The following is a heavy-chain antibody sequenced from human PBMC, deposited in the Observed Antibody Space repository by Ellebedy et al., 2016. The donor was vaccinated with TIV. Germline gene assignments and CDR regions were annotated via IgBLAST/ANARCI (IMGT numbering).Heavy chain of an antibody. CDR3: AKAVHYFYDTSGLSSHFDY. CDR2: ISYDGSHK. CDR1: GFIFSNYG. Sequence: GESLKISCAASGFIFSNYGMHWVRQAPGKGLEWVAVISYDGSHKYYADSVKGRFTISRDNSMNTLYLQMNSLRAEDTAVYYCAKAVHYFYDTSGLSSHFDYWGQGTLVTVSS. J-gene: IGHJ4*02. D-gene: IGHD3-22*01. V-gene: IGHV3-30*18.